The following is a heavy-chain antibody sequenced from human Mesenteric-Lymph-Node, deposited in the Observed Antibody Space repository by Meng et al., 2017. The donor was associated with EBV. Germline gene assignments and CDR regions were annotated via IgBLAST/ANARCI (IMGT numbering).Heavy chain of an antibody. V-gene: IGHV4-4*02. CDR2: IYHGGST. D-gene: IGHD1-26*01. CDR1: GGSISSSNG. Sequence: QVQLQESGLGLVGPSGTLSLTCFVSGGSISSSNGWSWVRQSPGKGLEWIGEIYHGGSTNYNPSLKSRVTMSVDKSQNQFSLKLTSVTAADRAIYYCARGEIVRGEWYFDLWGRGTLVTVSS. CDR3: ARGEIVRGEWYFDL. J-gene: IGHJ2*01.